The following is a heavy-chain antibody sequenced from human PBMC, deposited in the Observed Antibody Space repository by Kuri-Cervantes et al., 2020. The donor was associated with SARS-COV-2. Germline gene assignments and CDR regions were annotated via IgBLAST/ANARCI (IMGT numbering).Heavy chain of an antibody. CDR3: ARGTYSSGWYPHYYMDV. J-gene: IGHJ6*03. CDR2: INHSGST. CDR1: GGSFSGYY. D-gene: IGHD6-19*01. Sequence: GSLRLSCAVYGGSFSGYYWSWIRQPPGKGLEWIGEINHSGSTNYNPSLKSRVTISVDRSKNQFSLKLSSVTAADTAVYYCARGTYSSGWYPHYYMDVWGKGTTVTVSS. V-gene: IGHV4-34*01.